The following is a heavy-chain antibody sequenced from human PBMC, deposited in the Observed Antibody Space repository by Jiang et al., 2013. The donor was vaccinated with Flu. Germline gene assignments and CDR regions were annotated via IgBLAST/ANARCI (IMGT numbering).Heavy chain of an antibody. CDR2: IYYSGST. Sequence: GPGLVKPSETLSLTCTVSGGSVSSGSYYWSWIRQPPGKGLEWIGYIYYSGSTNYNPSLKSRVTISVDTSKNQFSLKLSSVTAADTAVYYCARGRGKLELRVPDAFDIWGQGTMVTVSS. V-gene: IGHV4-61*01. J-gene: IGHJ3*02. CDR1: GGSVSSGSYY. D-gene: IGHD1-7*01. CDR3: ARGRGKLELRVPDAFDI.